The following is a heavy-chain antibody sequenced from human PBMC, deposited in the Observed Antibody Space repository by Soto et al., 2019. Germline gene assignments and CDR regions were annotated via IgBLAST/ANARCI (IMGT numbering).Heavy chain of an antibody. CDR2: INHSGST. CDR1: GGSFIGYY. Sequence: SEALSGSCAVYGGSFIGYYWSWFRQPPGKGLEWIGEINHSGSTNYNPSLKSRVTISVDTSKNQFSLKLSSVTAAETALYCWVRGDYYGSGSDSPIAYWGQGSLATVSS. CDR3: VRGDYYGSGSDSPIAY. J-gene: IGHJ4*02. V-gene: IGHV4-34*01. D-gene: IGHD3-10*01.